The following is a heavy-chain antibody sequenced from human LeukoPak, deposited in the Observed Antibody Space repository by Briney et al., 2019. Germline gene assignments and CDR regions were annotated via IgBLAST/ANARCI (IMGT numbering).Heavy chain of an antibody. D-gene: IGHD6-13*01. J-gene: IGHJ4*02. CDR3: AKVGAAGNLDY. V-gene: IGHV3-30*18. CDR1: GFTFSSYG. Sequence: GGSLRLSCAASGFTFSSYGMHWVRQAPGKGLEWVAVISYDGSNKYYADSVKGRFTISRDNSKNTLYLQMNSLRAEDTAVYYCAKVGAAGNLDYWGQGTLVTVSS. CDR2: ISYDGSNK.